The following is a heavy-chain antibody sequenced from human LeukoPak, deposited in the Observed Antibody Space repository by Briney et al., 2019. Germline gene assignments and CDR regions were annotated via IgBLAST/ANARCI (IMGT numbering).Heavy chain of an antibody. Sequence: SETLSLTCTVSGGSISSYYWSWIRQPPGKGLEWIGYIYYSGSTNYNPSLKSRVTTSVDTSKNQFSLKLSSVTAADTAVYYCASGYCSSTSCLDYWGQGTLVTVSS. CDR3: ASGYCSSTSCLDY. CDR2: IYYSGST. V-gene: IGHV4-59*01. D-gene: IGHD2-2*03. CDR1: GGSISSYY. J-gene: IGHJ4*02.